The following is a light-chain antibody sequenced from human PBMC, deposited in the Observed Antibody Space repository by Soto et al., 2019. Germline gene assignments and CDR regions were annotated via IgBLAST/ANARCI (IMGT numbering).Light chain of an antibody. CDR1: QSVLYTSNNKNY. CDR2: WAS. Sequence: DIVMTQSPDSLTVSLGERATINCKSSQSVLYTSNNKNYLAWYQQKPGQPPKVLIYWASTRESGVPDRFSGSGSGTDFTLTISGLHAEDVADYYCQQYYSTPRTFGQGTKVEI. CDR3: QQYYSTPRT. V-gene: IGKV4-1*01. J-gene: IGKJ1*01.